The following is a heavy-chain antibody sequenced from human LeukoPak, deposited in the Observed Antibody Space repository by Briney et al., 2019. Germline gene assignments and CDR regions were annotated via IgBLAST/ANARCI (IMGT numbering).Heavy chain of an antibody. V-gene: IGHV3-23*01. D-gene: IGHD1-26*01. J-gene: IGHJ3*02. Sequence: GGSLRLSCAASGFTFSSYAMSWVRQAPGKGLEWVSAISGSGGSTYYADSVKGRFTISRDNSKNTLYLQMNSLRAEDTAVYYCAKDRYSEIPGPDAFDIWGQGTMVTVSS. CDR2: ISGSGGST. CDR3: AKDRYSEIPGPDAFDI. CDR1: GFTFSSYA.